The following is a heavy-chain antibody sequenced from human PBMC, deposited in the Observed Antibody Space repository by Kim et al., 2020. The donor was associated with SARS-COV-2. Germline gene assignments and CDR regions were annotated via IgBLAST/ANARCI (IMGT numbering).Heavy chain of an antibody. CDR1: GFTFSSYA. V-gene: IGHV3-64*01. Sequence: GGSLRLSCAASGFTFSSYAMHWVRQAPGKGLEYVSVISSNGGSTYYANSVKGRFTISRDNSKNTLYLQMGSLRAEDTAVYYCARDLEGDGYYRYWYFDLWGRGTLVTVSS. CDR2: ISSNGGST. J-gene: IGHJ2*01. CDR3: ARDLEGDGYYRYWYFDL. D-gene: IGHD5-18*01.